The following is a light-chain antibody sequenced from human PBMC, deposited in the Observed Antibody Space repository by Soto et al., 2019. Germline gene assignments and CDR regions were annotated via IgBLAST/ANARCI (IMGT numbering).Light chain of an antibody. CDR3: QQYGSSPIT. Sequence: EIVLTQSPAILSLSPGERATLSCRASQSVSSYLAWYQQKPGQAPRLLIYDASNRATGIPARFSGGGSGTDFTLTISRLEPEDFAVYYCQQYGSSPITFGQGTRLEIK. J-gene: IGKJ5*01. CDR2: DAS. V-gene: IGKV3-20*01. CDR1: QSVSSY.